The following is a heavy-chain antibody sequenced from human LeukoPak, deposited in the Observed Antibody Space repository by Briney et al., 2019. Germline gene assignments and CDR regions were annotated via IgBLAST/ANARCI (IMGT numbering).Heavy chain of an antibody. J-gene: IGHJ6*03. Sequence: PSETLSLTCAVYGGSFSGYYWSWIRQPPGKGLEWIGEINHSGSTNYNPSLKSRVTISVDTSKNQFSLKLSSVTAADTAVYYCVRGIVVVAQLGYYFYYMDVWGKGTTVTISS. D-gene: IGHD2-15*01. V-gene: IGHV4-34*01. CDR2: INHSGST. CDR3: VRGIVVVAQLGYYFYYMDV. CDR1: GGSFSGYY.